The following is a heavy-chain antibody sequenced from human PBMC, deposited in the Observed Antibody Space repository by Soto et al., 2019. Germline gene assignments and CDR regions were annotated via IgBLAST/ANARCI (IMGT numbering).Heavy chain of an antibody. D-gene: IGHD3-22*01. V-gene: IGHV3-74*01. CDR3: ARDYYYDSRSSSVNWFDP. Sequence: GSLRLSCVAPEFTFSKYWMHWVRQAPGKGLVWVSRINMDGTKTAYADSVKGRFTVSRDNANNTLYLQMNSLGVEDTAVYYCARDYYYDSRSSSVNWFDPWGQGTLVTVSS. CDR1: EFTFSKYW. CDR2: INMDGTKT. J-gene: IGHJ5*02.